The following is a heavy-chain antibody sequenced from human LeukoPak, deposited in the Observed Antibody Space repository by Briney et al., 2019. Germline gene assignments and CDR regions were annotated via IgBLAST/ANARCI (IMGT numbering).Heavy chain of an antibody. D-gene: IGHD3-10*01. CDR1: GGSIRSSYYY. CDR3: ARHYGP. J-gene: IGHJ5*02. V-gene: IGHV4-39*01. CDR2: IYDSGST. Sequence: SETLSLTCTVSGGSIRSSYYYWGWIRQPPGKGLEWIGSIYDSGSTYYNPSLKSRVTISVDTSKNQFSLKLNSVTAADTAEYYCARHYGPWGQGTLVAVSS.